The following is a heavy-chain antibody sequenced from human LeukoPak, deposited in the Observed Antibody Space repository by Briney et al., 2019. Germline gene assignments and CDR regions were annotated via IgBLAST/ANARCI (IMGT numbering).Heavy chain of an antibody. D-gene: IGHD3-22*01. J-gene: IGHJ4*02. Sequence: SGTLSLTCTVSGGSISSNFWWSWVRQPPGKGLEWIGEIYHSGSTDYSPSLRSRLTISLDTSKNQFSLNLSSVTAADTAVYYCARGSRSPNYDSSGYYVYWGQGTLVTVSS. CDR3: ARGSRSPNYDSSGYYVY. CDR1: GGSISSNFW. V-gene: IGHV4-4*02. CDR2: IYHSGST.